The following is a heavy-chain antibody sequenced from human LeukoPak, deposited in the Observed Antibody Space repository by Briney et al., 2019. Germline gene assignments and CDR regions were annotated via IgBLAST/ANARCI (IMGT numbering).Heavy chain of an antibody. D-gene: IGHD6-13*01. V-gene: IGHV3-74*01. CDR3: ASPGEGKAAEF. J-gene: IGHJ4*02. CDR2: INSDGSST. Sequence: GGSLRLSCAASGFTFSSYWMHWVRQAPGKGLVWVSRINSDGSSTSYADSVKGRFTISRDNAKNTLYLQMNSLRAEDTAVYYCASPGEGKAAEFWGQGTLVTVSS. CDR1: GFTFSSYW.